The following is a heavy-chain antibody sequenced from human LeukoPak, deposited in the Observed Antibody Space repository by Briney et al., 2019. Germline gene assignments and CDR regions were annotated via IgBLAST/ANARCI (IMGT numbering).Heavy chain of an antibody. CDR1: GFTFSSYW. D-gene: IGHD3-22*01. CDR3: ARDLRDSSGYSLDY. Sequence: GGSLRLSCVASGFTFSSYWMHWVRQAPGKGLVWVSRVNTDGSSTSYVDSVKGRFTISRDNAKNTLYLQMNSLRVEDTSVYYCARDLRDSSGYSLDYWGQGTLVPSPQ. V-gene: IGHV3-74*01. CDR2: VNTDGSST. J-gene: IGHJ4*02.